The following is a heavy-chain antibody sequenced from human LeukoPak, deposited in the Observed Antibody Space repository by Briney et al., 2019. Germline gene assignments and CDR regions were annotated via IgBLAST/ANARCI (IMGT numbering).Heavy chain of an antibody. CDR3: ARHGLLADAFDI. D-gene: IGHD2-8*02. CDR2: IYYSGST. Sequence: SETLSLTCTVSGGSISSYYWSWIRQPPGKGLEWIGHIYYSGSTNYNPSLKSRVTISVDTSKNQFSLKLSSVTAADTAVYYCARHGLLADAFDIWGQGTMVTVSS. CDR1: GGSISSYY. J-gene: IGHJ3*02. V-gene: IGHV4-59*08.